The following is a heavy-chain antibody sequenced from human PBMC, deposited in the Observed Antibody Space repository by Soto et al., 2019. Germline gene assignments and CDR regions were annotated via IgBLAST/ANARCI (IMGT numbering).Heavy chain of an antibody. CDR1: GFTFSSYG. D-gene: IGHD2-15*01. J-gene: IGHJ2*01. V-gene: IGHV3-33*08. Sequence: QVQLVESGGVVVQPGRSLRLSCAASGFTFSSYGMHWVRQAPGKGLEWVAVLWYDGSNKYYADSVKGRFTISRDHSKNTLYLQMTSLRAEDTAVYYCARPSFGGYSHWYFDLWGRGTLVTVSS. CDR3: ARPSFGGYSHWYFDL. CDR2: LWYDGSNK.